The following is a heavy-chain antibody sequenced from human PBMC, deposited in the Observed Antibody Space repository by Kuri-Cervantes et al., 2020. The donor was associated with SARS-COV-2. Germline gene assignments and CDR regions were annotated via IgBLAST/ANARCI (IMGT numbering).Heavy chain of an antibody. CDR3: ARVETSHYSSYYMDV. CDR2: INSDGSVT. CDR1: GFTFSSYG. J-gene: IGHJ6*03. Sequence: GESLKISCAASGFTFSSYGMLWVRQAPGKGLVWVSRINSDGSVTSYPDSVEGRFTISRDNAKNTLSLQMNSLSAEDTAVYFCARVETSHYSSYYMDVWGKGTTVTVSS. V-gene: IGHV3-74*01.